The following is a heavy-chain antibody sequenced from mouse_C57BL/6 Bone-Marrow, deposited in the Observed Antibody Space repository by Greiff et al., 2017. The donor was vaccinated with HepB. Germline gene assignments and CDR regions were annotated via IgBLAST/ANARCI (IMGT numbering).Heavy chain of an antibody. CDR3: ARRTTVVATGRWYFDV. V-gene: IGHV5-17*01. Sequence: EVKLVESGGGLVKPGGSLKLSCAASGFTFSDYGMHWVRQAPEKGLEWVAYISSGSSTIYYADTVKGRFTISRDNAKNTLFLQMTSLRSEDTAMYYCARRTTVVATGRWYFDVWGTGTTVTVSS. D-gene: IGHD1-1*01. CDR1: GFTFSDYG. CDR2: ISSGSSTI. J-gene: IGHJ1*03.